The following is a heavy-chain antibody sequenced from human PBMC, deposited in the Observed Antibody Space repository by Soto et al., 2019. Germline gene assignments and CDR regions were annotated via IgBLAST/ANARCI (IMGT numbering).Heavy chain of an antibody. CDR1: GFTFSAYT. CDR3: ARVHIAARDY. CDR2: ISSISTYI. V-gene: IGHV3-21*01. J-gene: IGHJ4*02. D-gene: IGHD6-6*01. Sequence: EVQLVESWGGLVKPGGSLRLSCAVSGFTFSAYTMSWVRQPPGKGLEWVATISSISTYIKYADSVKGRFTISRDNARNSLYLQMDSLRVEDTAVYYCARVHIAARDYWGQGTLVTVSS.